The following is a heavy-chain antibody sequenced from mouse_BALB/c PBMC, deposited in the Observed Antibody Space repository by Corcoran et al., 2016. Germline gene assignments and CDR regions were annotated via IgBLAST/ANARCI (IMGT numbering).Heavy chain of an antibody. CDR3: ARSLDISKPAGLAY. CDR2: INTYTGEP. V-gene: IGHV9-1*02. CDR1: GYTFTNYG. Sequence: QIQLVQSGPELKKPGETVKISCKASGYTFTNYGMNWVKQAPGKGLKWMGWINTYTGEPTYADDFKGRFAFSLETSASTAYLQINNLKNEDMATYYRARSLDISKPAGLAYWGQGTLVTVSA. D-gene: IGHD1-3*01. J-gene: IGHJ3*01.